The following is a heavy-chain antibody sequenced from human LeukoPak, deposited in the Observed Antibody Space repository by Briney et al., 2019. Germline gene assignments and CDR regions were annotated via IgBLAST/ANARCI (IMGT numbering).Heavy chain of an antibody. Sequence: SVKVSCKASEGTFSSYAISWVRQAPGRGLEWMGGIIPIFGTANYAQKFQGRVTITADESTSTAYMELSSLRSEDTAVYYCARVPHFGGPLDYWGQGTLVTVSS. CDR1: EGTFSSYA. CDR3: ARVPHFGGPLDY. CDR2: IIPIFGTA. D-gene: IGHD4-23*01. J-gene: IGHJ4*02. V-gene: IGHV1-69*13.